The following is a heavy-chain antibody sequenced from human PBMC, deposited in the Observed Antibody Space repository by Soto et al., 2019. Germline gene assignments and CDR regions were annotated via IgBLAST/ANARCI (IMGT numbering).Heavy chain of an antibody. CDR2: IYAGGNT. V-gene: IGHV3-53*01. Sequence: GGSLRLSCGASGFSVTSNYMTWVRQAPGKGLECVSVIYAGGNTYYPDSVKGRFTISSDNSKNTLCLQMNNLRAEDTAVYYCARVTTFYDILTSSYALNYFDYWGQGTRVTVSS. CDR3: ARVTTFYDILTSSYALNYFDY. CDR1: GFSVTSNY. D-gene: IGHD3-9*01. J-gene: IGHJ4*02.